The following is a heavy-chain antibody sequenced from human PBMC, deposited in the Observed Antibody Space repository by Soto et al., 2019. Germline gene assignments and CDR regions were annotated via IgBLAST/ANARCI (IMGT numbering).Heavy chain of an antibody. V-gene: IGHV1-8*02. CDR1: GYTFTSYG. D-gene: IGHD2-21*01. CDR3: ARGKGFRIRLNWFDP. J-gene: IGHJ5*02. CDR2: ISTYSGNT. Sequence: ASVKVSCKASGYTFTSYGISWVRQAPGQGLEWMGWISTYSGNTGYAQKFQGRVTMTRNTSISTAYMELSSLRSEDTAVYYCARGKGFRIRLNWFDPWGQGTLVTVSS.